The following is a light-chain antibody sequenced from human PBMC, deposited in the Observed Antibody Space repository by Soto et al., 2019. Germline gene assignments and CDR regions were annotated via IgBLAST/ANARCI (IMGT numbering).Light chain of an antibody. Sequence: QSVLTQSPSASASLGASVKLTCTLSSGHISYAIAWHQQQPEKGPRYLMKLNSDGSHSKGDGIPDRFSGSSSGAERYLTIARLQSEDEADYYCQSWGTGIQVFGGGTKVTVL. CDR2: LNSDGSH. CDR3: QSWGTGIQV. J-gene: IGLJ3*02. CDR1: SGHISYA. V-gene: IGLV4-69*01.